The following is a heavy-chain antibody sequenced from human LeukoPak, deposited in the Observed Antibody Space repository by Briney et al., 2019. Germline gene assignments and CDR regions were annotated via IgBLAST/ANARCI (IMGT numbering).Heavy chain of an antibody. CDR1: GGSISSSSYY. CDR3: ARHVTKGFYGDSWGCDY. Sequence: SETLSLTCTVSGGSISSSSYYWGWIRQPPGKGLEWIGEINHSGSTNYNPSLKSRVTISVDTSKNQFSLKLSSVTAADTAVYYCARHVTKGFYGDSWGCDYWGQGTLVTVSS. V-gene: IGHV4-39*01. J-gene: IGHJ4*02. CDR2: INHSGST. D-gene: IGHD4-17*01.